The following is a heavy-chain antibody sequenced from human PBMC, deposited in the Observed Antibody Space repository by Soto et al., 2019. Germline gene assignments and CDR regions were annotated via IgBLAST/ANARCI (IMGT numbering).Heavy chain of an antibody. CDR3: ARYKSADSSGYLYYFDD. D-gene: IGHD3-22*01. Sequence: EASVKASCKPSGGTFSSDAITWVRQAPGQGLEWMGGIIPLFGTINYAQKFQGRVTITADKSTTTAYMELSSLRSDDTAVYYCARYKSADSSGYLYYFDDCGQGTLVIVSS. CDR1: GGTFSSDA. CDR2: IIPLFGTI. J-gene: IGHJ4*02. V-gene: IGHV1-69*06.